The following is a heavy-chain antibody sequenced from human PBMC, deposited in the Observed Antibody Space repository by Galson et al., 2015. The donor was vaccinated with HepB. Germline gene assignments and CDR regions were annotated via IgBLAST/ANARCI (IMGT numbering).Heavy chain of an antibody. D-gene: IGHD3-22*01. CDR2: ISPYTGYR. CDR3: ARDYYDSSGFYYRAFDI. V-gene: IGHV1-18*04. CDR1: GYTFARYG. J-gene: IGHJ3*02. Sequence: SVKVSCKASGYTFARYGISWVRQAPGQGLEWMGRISPYTGYRENAQKVQERVTLTTDTSTNTAYMELRSLRSDDTAMYYCARDYYDSSGFYYRAFDIWGQGTMVTVSS.